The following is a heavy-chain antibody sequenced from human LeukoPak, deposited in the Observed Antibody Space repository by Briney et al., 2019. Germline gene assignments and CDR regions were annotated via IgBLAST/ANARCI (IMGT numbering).Heavy chain of an antibody. Sequence: GGSLRLSCAASGFTVSSNYMSWVRQAPGKGLEWVSVIYSGGSTYYADSVKGRLTISRDNSKNTLYLQMNSLRAEDTAVYYCARVTPSDAFDIWGQGTMVTVSS. J-gene: IGHJ3*02. CDR3: ARVTPSDAFDI. D-gene: IGHD6-6*01. V-gene: IGHV3-53*01. CDR1: GFTVSSNY. CDR2: IYSGGST.